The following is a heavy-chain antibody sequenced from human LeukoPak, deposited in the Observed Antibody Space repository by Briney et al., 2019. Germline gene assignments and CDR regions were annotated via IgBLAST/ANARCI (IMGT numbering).Heavy chain of an antibody. CDR1: GGSISSHF. Sequence: SETLSLTCSVSGGSISSHFWSWIRQPPGKGLECLGYIYYTGSTNYNPSLKSRVTMSVDTSKNQLSLKLSSVTAADTAVYYCARASSSGSYFNFDYGGQGILVTVSS. CDR2: IYYTGST. D-gene: IGHD1-26*01. V-gene: IGHV4-59*11. CDR3: ARASSSGSYFNFDY. J-gene: IGHJ4*02.